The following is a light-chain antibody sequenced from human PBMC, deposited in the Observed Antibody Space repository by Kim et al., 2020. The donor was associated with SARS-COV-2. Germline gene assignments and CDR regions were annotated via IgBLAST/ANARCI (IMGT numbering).Light chain of an antibody. CDR2: DVN. J-gene: IGLJ2*01. CDR3: SSYASSTTLV. Sequence: QSALTQPASMSGSPGQSITISCTGTSSDVGRYNYVSWYQQHPGKAPKVMIYDVNNRPSGVSDRFSGSKSGNTASLTISGLQAEDEADYYCSSYASSTTLVFGGGTKVTVL. V-gene: IGLV2-14*03. CDR1: SSDVGRYNY.